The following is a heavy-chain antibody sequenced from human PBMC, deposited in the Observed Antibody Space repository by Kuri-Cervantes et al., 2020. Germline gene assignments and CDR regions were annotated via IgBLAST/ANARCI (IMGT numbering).Heavy chain of an antibody. V-gene: IGHV3-30*02. Sequence: GGSLRLSCAASGFTFSSYGMHWVRQAPGKGLEWVAFIRYDGSNKYYADSVKGRFTISRDNSKNTLYLQMNSLRAEDTALYYCVKDIGDTALGQFDSWGQGTLVTVSS. CDR3: VKDIGDTALGQFDS. CDR1: GFTFSSYG. J-gene: IGHJ4*02. D-gene: IGHD5-18*01. CDR2: IRYDGSNK.